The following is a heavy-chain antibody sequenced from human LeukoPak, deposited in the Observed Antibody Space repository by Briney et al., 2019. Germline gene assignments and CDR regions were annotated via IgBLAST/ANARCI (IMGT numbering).Heavy chain of an antibody. CDR2: IINTASTP. J-gene: IGHJ4*02. Sequence: GGSLRLSCAPSVFSFSSNVMSWGGEAPGKGGEGVSAIINTASTPHSAASVQGRFTISRDNSKTMLYLQMNSLRAEDTALYYCAKDIYGDYGGLDYWGQGTLVTVSS. D-gene: IGHD4-17*01. CDR1: VFSFSSNV. CDR3: AKDIYGDYGGLDY. V-gene: IGHV3-23*01.